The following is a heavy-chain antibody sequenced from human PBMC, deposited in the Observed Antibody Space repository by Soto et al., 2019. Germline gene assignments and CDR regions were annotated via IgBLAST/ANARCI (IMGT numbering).Heavy chain of an antibody. CDR2: ISGSGGST. V-gene: IGHV3-23*01. CDR1: GFTFSSYA. CDR3: ATGGSYRTGAFDI. Sequence: EVQLLESGGGLVQPGGSLRLSCAASGFTFSSYAMSWVRQAPGKGLEWVSAISGSGGSTYYADSVKGRFTISRDNSKNTLYLQMNSLRAEDTAVYYCATGGSYRTGAFDIWGQGTMVTVSS. D-gene: IGHD1-26*01. J-gene: IGHJ3*02.